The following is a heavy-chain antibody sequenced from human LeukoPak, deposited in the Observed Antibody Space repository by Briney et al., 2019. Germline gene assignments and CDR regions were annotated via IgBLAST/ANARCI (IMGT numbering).Heavy chain of an antibody. V-gene: IGHV4-59*01. CDR1: GGSISSYY. J-gene: IGHJ6*03. Sequence: SETLSLTCTVSGGSISSYYWSWIRQPPGKGLEWIGYIYYSGSTNYNPSLKSRVTISVDTSKNQFSLKLSSVTAADAAVYYCARVGYCSSTSCGRYYYYYYMDVWGKGTTVTVSS. D-gene: IGHD2-2*01. CDR3: ARVGYCSSTSCGRYYYYYYMDV. CDR2: IYYSGST.